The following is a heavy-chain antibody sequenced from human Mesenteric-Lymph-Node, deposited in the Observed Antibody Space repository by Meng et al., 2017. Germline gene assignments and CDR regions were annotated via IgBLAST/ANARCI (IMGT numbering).Heavy chain of an antibody. V-gene: IGHV3-72*01. D-gene: IGHD1-26*01. CDR3: AGGRPGSAPFNY. J-gene: IGHJ4*02. Sequence: WVRQAPGKGLEWVGRSRTKTSGYTTEYAASVRGRFTVSRHDSENSLFLQMNSLKAEDTAVYYCAGGRPGSAPFNYWGRGTLVTVSS. CDR2: SRTKTSGYTT.